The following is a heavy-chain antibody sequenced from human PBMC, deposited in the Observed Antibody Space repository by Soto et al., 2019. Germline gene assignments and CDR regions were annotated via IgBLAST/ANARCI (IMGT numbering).Heavy chain of an antibody. D-gene: IGHD1-1*01. Sequence: ASVKVSCKASGYTFTSYYMHWVRQAPGQGLEWMGIINPSGGSTSYAQKFQGRVTITADESTNTAYMELSSLRSEDTAKYFCAREGYTFGPGAVRGAFDIWGQGTLVTVSS. CDR2: INPSGGST. J-gene: IGHJ3*02. V-gene: IGHV1-46*01. CDR3: AREGYTFGPGAVRGAFDI. CDR1: GYTFTSYY.